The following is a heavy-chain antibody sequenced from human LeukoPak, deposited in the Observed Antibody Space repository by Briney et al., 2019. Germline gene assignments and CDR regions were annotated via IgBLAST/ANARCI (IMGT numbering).Heavy chain of an antibody. J-gene: IGHJ4*02. V-gene: IGHV3-30-3*01. CDR3: ASEGFDY. Sequence: GGSLRLSCTTTGFTSSIYSMHWVRQAPGKGLEWVAVISYDGSNKYYADSVKGRFTISRDNSKNTLYLQMNSLRAEDTAVYYCASEGFDYWGQGTLVTVSS. CDR2: ISYDGSNK. CDR1: GFTSSIYS.